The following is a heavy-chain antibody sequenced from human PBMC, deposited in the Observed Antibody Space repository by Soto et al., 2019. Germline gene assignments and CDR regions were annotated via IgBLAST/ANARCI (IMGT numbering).Heavy chain of an antibody. CDR2: INHSGST. CDR3: STGNWRSRY. CDR1: GGSFSGYY. V-gene: IGHV4-34*01. Sequence: QVQLQQWGAGLLKPSETLSLTCAVDGGSFSGYYWHWIRQPPGKGLEWIGEINHSGSTNYNPSLKSRVTISADTSKNQVSLKLSSVTAADTAVYYCSTGNWRSRYWDQGTLVTVSS. D-gene: IGHD1-20*01. J-gene: IGHJ4*02.